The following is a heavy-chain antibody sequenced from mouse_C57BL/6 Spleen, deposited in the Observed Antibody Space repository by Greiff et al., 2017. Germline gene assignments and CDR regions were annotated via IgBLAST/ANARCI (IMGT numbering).Heavy chain of an antibody. V-gene: IGHV5-4*01. CDR1: GFTFSSYA. Sequence: EVQLQESGGGLVKPGGSLKLSCAASGFTFSSYAMSWVRQTPEKRLEWVATISDGGSYTYYPDNVKGRFTLSRDNAKNNLYLQMRHLKSEDTAMYYCARDETVVATKGVYYTAKDYWGQGTSVTVSS. D-gene: IGHD1-1*01. J-gene: IGHJ4*01. CDR3: ARDETVVATKGVYYTAKDY. CDR2: ISDGGSYT.